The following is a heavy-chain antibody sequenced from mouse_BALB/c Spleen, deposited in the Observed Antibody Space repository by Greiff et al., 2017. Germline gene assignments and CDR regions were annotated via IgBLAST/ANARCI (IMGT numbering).Heavy chain of an antibody. J-gene: IGHJ2*01. D-gene: IGHD2-3*01. CDR1: GFTFSSYT. Sequence: EVQLVESGGGLVKPGGSLKLSCAASGFTFSSYTMSWVRQTPEQRLEWVATISSGGSYTYYPDSVKGRFTISRDNAKNTLYLQMSSLKSEDTAMYYCTSLYDGYFDYWGQGTTLTVSS. CDR2: ISSGGSYT. CDR3: TSLYDGYFDY. V-gene: IGHV5-6-4*01.